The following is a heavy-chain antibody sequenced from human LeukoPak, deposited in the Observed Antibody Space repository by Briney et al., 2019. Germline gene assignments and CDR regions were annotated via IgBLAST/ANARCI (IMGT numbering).Heavy chain of an antibody. Sequence: WASVKVSRKTSGYPFSDYYIHWIRQASGQGLESMGWINPKNGDTKYAQRSQGRLTISMDTSIDTVYMELSSLRYDDTAVYYCARLSALWGQGTLVTVSS. J-gene: IGHJ4*02. V-gene: IGHV1-2*02. CDR2: INPKNGDT. CDR3: ARLSAL. CDR1: GYPFSDYY.